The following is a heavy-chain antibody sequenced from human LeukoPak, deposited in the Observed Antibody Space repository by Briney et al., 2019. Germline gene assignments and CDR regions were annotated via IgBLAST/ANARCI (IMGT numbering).Heavy chain of an antibody. CDR2: IYYSGST. D-gene: IGHD6-13*01. CDR3: ARVSGYGSSWSPKYYYGMDV. J-gene: IGHJ6*02. Sequence: SETLSLTCTVSGGSISSYYWSWIRQPPGKGLEWIGYIYYSGSTNYNPSLKSRVTISVDTSKNQFSLKLSSVTAADTAVYYCARVSGYGSSWSPKYYYGMDVWGQGTTVTVSS. CDR1: GGSISSYY. V-gene: IGHV4-59*01.